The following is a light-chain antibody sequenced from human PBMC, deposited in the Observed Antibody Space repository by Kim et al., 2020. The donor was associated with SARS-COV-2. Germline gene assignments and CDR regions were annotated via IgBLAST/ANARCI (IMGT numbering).Light chain of an antibody. Sequence: EIVLTQSPATLSVSPGERVTLSCRASQSISNKLALFQQTRGQAPRLLIYGASTRAAGIPARFSGSGSGTEFTLTISSLQSEDFAVYYCQHYNCSPLHTFGQGTKLEI. CDR3: QHYNCSPLHT. CDR1: QSISNK. V-gene: IGKV3-15*01. J-gene: IGKJ2*01. CDR2: GAS.